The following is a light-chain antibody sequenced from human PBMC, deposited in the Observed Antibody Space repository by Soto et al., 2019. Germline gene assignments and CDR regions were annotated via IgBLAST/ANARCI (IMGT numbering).Light chain of an antibody. V-gene: IGKV3-15*01. CDR2: GAS. CDR1: QRVSSN. CDR3: QKYNNWPPWT. Sequence: EIVMTQSPATLSVSPGERATLSCSASQRVSSNLAWYQQKPGQAPRLLIYGASTRATGIPARFSGSGSGTKFTLTISSLQSEDFAVYYCQKYNNWPPWTFGQGPKVEIK. J-gene: IGKJ1*01.